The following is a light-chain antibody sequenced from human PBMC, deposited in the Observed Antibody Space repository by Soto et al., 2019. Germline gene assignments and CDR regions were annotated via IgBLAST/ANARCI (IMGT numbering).Light chain of an antibody. CDR3: SSYTSTNTGV. CDR1: TSDVGGYNY. J-gene: IGLJ1*01. V-gene: IGLV2-14*01. Sequence: QSALTQPASVSGSPGQSITISCTGTTSDVGGYNYVSWYQQHPGKAPKLMIYDVSYRPSGVSNRFSGSKSGNTASLTISGLQADDEAGYYCSSYTSTNTGVFGTGTKVTVL. CDR2: DVS.